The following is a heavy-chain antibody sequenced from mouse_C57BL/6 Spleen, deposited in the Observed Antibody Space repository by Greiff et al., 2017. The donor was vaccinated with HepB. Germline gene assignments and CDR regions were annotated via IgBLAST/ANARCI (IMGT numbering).Heavy chain of an antibody. CDR3: AGGNYTAWFAY. CDR2: IYPGGGYT. Sequence: VQLVESGAELVRPGTSVKMSCKASGYTFTNYWIGWAKQRPGHGLEWIGDIYPGGGYTNYNEKFKGKATLTADKSSSTAYMQFSSLTSEDSAIYYCAGGNYTAWFAYWGQGTLVTVSA. CDR1: GYTFTNYW. D-gene: IGHD2-1*01. V-gene: IGHV1-63*01. J-gene: IGHJ3*01.